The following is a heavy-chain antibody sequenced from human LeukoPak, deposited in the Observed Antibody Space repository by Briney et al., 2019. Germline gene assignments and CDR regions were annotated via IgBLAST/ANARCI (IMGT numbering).Heavy chain of an antibody. J-gene: IGHJ3*02. D-gene: IGHD4-17*01. CDR3: VKDLGGAVSVDAFDI. CDR2: ISYDGSNK. V-gene: IGHV3-30*18. Sequence: PGRSLRLSCAASGFTFSSYGMHWVRQAPGKGLEWVAVISYDGSNKYYADSVKGRFTISRDNSKNTLYLQMNSLRAEDTAVYYCVKDLGGAVSVDAFDIWGQGTMVTVSS. CDR1: GFTFSSYG.